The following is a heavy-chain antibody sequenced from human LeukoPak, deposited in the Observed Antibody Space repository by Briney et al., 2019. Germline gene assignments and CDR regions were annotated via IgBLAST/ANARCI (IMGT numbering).Heavy chain of an antibody. V-gene: IGHV3-30-3*01. Sequence: GGSLRLSCAASGFTFSSYAMHWVRQAPGKGLEWVAVISYDGSNKYYADSVKGRFTISRDNSKNTLYLQMNSLRAEDTAVYYCARDSGAGYSSSSGGAFDIWGQGTMVTVSS. D-gene: IGHD6-6*01. CDR3: ARDSGAGYSSSSGGAFDI. CDR1: GFTFSSYA. J-gene: IGHJ3*02. CDR2: ISYDGSNK.